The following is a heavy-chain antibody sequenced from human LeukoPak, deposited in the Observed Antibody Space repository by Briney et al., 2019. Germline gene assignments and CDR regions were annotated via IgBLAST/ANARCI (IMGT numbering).Heavy chain of an antibody. V-gene: IGHV3-23*01. J-gene: IGHJ4*02. CDR1: GFTFSSSA. CDR3: AKERRRVDTSIIRSYVFDS. D-gene: IGHD3-10*01. CDR2: ITGDGVTT. Sequence: GGSLRLFCAASGFTFSSSAMIWVRQTPSKGLEWLSSITGDGVTTYYADSVKGRFTISRDNSKNILFLQMNSLRAEDSASYFCAKERRRVDTSIIRSYVFDSTGQGTPVTVSS.